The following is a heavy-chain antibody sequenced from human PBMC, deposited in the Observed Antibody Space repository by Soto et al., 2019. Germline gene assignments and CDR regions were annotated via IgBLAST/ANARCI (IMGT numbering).Heavy chain of an antibody. D-gene: IGHD3-3*01. Sequence: GASVKVSCKASGYTFTSYAMHWVRQAPGQRLEWMGWINAGNGNTKYSQKFQGRVTITRDTSASTAYMELSSLRSKDTAVYYCASAQPGLRFFPNEKNLYYYGMDVWGQGTTVTVSS. CDR3: ASAQPGLRFFPNEKNLYYYGMDV. J-gene: IGHJ6*02. CDR2: INAGNGNT. V-gene: IGHV1-3*01. CDR1: GYTFTSYA.